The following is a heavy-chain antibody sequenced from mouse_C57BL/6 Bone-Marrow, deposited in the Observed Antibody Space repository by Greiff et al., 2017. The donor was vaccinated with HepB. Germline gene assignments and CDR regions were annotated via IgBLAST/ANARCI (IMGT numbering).Heavy chain of an antibody. V-gene: IGHV14-4*01. CDR3: TRTTFDV. CDR2: IDRENGDT. CDR1: GFNIKDDY. Sequence: EVQLQQSGAELVRPGASVKLSCTASGFNIKDDYMHWVKQRPEQGLEWIGWIDRENGDTEYASKFQGKATITADTSSNTAYLQLSSLTSEDTAVYYCTRTTFDVWGTGTTVTVSS. D-gene: IGHD1-1*01. J-gene: IGHJ1*03.